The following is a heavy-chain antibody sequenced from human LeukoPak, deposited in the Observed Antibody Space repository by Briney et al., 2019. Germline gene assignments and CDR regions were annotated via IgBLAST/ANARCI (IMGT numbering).Heavy chain of an antibody. D-gene: IGHD6-6*01. CDR1: GGSISSSSYY. J-gene: IGHJ4*02. Sequence: SETLSLTCTVSGGSISSSSYYWGWTRQPPGKGLEWIGSIYYSGSTYYNPSLKSRVTISVDTSKNQFSLKLSSVTAADTAVYYCASQLRIAARPYYFDYWGQGTLVTVSS. CDR3: ASQLRIAARPYYFDY. CDR2: IYYSGST. V-gene: IGHV4-39*01.